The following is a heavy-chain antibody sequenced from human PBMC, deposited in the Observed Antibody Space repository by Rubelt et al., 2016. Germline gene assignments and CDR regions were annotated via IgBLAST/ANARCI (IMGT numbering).Heavy chain of an antibody. Sequence: QPQLQESGPGLVKPSETLSLTCTVSGDSISSSSYYWGWIRQPPEKGLEWIGSIYYSGRTYYNPSLKSRVTIPIDTTKNQFSLNLNSVTAADTAVYYCARTYSSTWTRFDYWGQGTLVIVSS. D-gene: IGHD6-13*01. J-gene: IGHJ4*02. CDR2: IYYSGRT. CDR3: ARTYSSTWTRFDY. CDR1: GDSISSSSYY. V-gene: IGHV4-39*01.